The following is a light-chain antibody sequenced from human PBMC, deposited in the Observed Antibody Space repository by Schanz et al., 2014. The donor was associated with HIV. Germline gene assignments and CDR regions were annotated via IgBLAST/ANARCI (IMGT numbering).Light chain of an antibody. V-gene: IGKV1-5*03. Sequence: DIQMTQSPSTLSASVGDRITITCRASQSISEWLAWYQQKPGQAPNLPISEASTLESGVPSRFSGTGSGTEFTLTISSLHPDDFATYFCLHYNDFTSTFGQGTKLEIK. CDR2: EAS. J-gene: IGKJ2*01. CDR3: LHYNDFTST. CDR1: QSISEW.